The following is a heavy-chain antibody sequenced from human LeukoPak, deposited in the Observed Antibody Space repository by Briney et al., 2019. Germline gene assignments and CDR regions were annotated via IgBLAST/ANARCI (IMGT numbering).Heavy chain of an antibody. CDR3: ARFQGIAVAGNAFDI. CDR1: GGTFSSYA. CDR2: IIPILGIA. J-gene: IGHJ3*02. Sequence: GASVKVSCKASGGTFSSYAISWVRQAPGQGLEWKGRIIPILGIANYAQKFQGRVTITADKSTSTAYMELSSLRSEDTAVYYCARFQGIAVAGNAFDIWGQATIVTLSS. V-gene: IGHV1-69*04. D-gene: IGHD6-19*01.